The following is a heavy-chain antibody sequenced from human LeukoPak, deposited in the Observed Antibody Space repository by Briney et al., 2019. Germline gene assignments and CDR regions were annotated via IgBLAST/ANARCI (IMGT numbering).Heavy chain of an antibody. V-gene: IGHV3-48*03. CDR1: GFTFSNYE. J-gene: IGHJ4*02. Sequence: PGGSLRLSCAASGFTFSNYEMNWVRQAPGKGLEWVSYISGIDSTTYYADSVKGRFTISRDNAKNSLYLQMNSLRAEDTAVYYCAKSLVYYASGRGNFDYWGQGTLVTVSS. CDR2: ISGIDSTT. CDR3: AKSLVYYASGRGNFDY. D-gene: IGHD3-10*01.